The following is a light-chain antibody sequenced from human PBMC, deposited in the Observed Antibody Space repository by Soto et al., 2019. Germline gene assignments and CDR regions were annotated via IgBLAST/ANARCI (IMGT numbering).Light chain of an antibody. CDR2: DTS. CDR3: QQYGRA. J-gene: IGKJ4*01. CDR1: RSVNNNY. Sequence: PGEGATLSCRASRSVNNNYLAWYQQRPGQAPTVLIFDTSRRATGVPDRFSGSGSGTDFTLRISRVEPDDFAVYYCQQYGRAFGGGTKVDIK. V-gene: IGKV3-20*01.